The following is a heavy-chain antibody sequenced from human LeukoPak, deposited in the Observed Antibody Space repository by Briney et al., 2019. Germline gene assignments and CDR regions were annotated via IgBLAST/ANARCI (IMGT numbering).Heavy chain of an antibody. CDR1: GYTFTSYY. V-gene: IGHV1-46*01. D-gene: IGHD2-15*01. J-gene: IGHJ4*02. Sequence: ASVKVSCKASGYTFTSYYMHWARQAPGQGLEWMGIINLSGGSTSYAQKFQGRVTMTRDTSTSTVYMELSSLRSEDTAVYYCARLLGYCSGGSCSYYFDYWGQGTLVTVSS. CDR2: INLSGGST. CDR3: ARLLGYCSGGSCSYYFDY.